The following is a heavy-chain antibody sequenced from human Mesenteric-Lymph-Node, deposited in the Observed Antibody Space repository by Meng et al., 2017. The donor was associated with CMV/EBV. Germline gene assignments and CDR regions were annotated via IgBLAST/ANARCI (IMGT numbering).Heavy chain of an antibody. CDR3: ARSPGFWSLDY. D-gene: IGHD2-8*02. CDR1: GDSISRNLW. Sequence: GSLRLSCAVSGDSISRNLWWCWVRQPPGEGLEWIGEISYSGSTKYNPSLQSRVTISSDTTNNRFSLRLNSVTAADTGVYFCARSPGFWSLDYWGRGTLVTVSS. V-gene: IGHV4-4*01. J-gene: IGHJ4*02. CDR2: ISYSGST.